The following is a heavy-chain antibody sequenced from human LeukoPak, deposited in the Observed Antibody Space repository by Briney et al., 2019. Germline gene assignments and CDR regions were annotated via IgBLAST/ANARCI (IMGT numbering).Heavy chain of an antibody. D-gene: IGHD2-2*01. CDR3: ARAPITSPFYFDY. CDR2: INWIGGST. J-gene: IGHJ4*02. Sequence: GGSLRLSCTASGFAFDEHGMSWVRQVPGQGLEWVSGINWIGGSTGYAYPLRGRFPISRDNAKNSLYLQMDSLRAEDTALYYCARAPITSPFYFDYWGQGTLVTVSS. CDR1: GFAFDEHG. V-gene: IGHV3-20*04.